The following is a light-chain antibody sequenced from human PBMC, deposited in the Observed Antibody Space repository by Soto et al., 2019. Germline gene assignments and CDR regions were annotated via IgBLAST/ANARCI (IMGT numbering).Light chain of an antibody. J-gene: IGKJ1*01. CDR1: QGIDNY. V-gene: IGKV1-17*03. CDR2: AAS. Sequence: DIQMTQSPSAMSASVGDRITITCRASQGIDNYLAWFQQKAGEVPKRLIYAASNLQRGVPSRFSGSGSETEFTLTNSSLQPEDFVTYYCLQHYCYRWMFGQGTRV. CDR3: LQHYCYRWM.